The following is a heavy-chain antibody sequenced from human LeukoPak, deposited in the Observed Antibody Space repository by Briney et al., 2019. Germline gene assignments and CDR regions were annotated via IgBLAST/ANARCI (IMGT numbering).Heavy chain of an antibody. Sequence: GGSLRLSCAASGFTFSSYAMSWVRQAPGKGLEWVSTITTSGGSTYYADSVKGRSTISRDNSKNTLYLQMNSLRAEDTAIYYCARRSYYDLDYFDYWGQGTLVTVSS. CDR1: GFTFSSYA. J-gene: IGHJ4*02. CDR2: ITTSGGST. CDR3: ARRSYYDLDYFDY. D-gene: IGHD1-26*01. V-gene: IGHV3-23*01.